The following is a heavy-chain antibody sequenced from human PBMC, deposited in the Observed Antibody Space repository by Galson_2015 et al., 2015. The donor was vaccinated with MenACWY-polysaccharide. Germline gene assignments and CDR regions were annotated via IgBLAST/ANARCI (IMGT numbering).Heavy chain of an antibody. D-gene: IGHD2-15*01. CDR1: GFSFSTYW. Sequence: SLRLSCAASGFSFSTYWMSWVRQAPGKGLEWVANINQPGGDKYYVDSVRGRFTISRDNAKNSVYLQMDSLRAEDTAVYYCARPSSGGSYYNYWGQGTLVTVSS. J-gene: IGHJ4*02. CDR2: INQPGGDK. V-gene: IGHV3-7*01. CDR3: ARPSSGGSYYNY.